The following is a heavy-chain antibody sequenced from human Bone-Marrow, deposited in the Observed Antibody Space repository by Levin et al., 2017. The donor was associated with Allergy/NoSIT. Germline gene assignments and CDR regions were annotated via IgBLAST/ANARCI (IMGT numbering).Heavy chain of an antibody. D-gene: IGHD5-24*01. Sequence: GGSLRLSCAASGFSFSDSSMNWVRQAPGKGLEWVSSISGNSYYIYYADSVKGRFTISRDNVENSLYLQMDSLRVEDTAVYFCTRGGVFTYGYDYWGQGTLLTGSS. CDR1: GFSFSDSS. CDR3: TRGGVFTYGYDY. CDR2: ISGNSYYI. V-gene: IGHV3-21*01. J-gene: IGHJ4*02.